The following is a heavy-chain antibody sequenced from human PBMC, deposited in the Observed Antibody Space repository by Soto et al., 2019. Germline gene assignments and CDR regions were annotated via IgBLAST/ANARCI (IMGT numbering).Heavy chain of an antibody. J-gene: IGHJ6*02. D-gene: IGHD3-3*01. V-gene: IGHV4-39*07. CDR2: IYYSGST. CDR3: ARVADDPFGVVNPYYYYGMDV. CDR1: GGSISSSSYY. Sequence: PSETLSLTCTVSGGSISSSSYYWGWIRQPPGKGLEWIGSIYYSGSTYYNPSLKSRVTISVDTSKNQFSLKLSSVTAADTAVYYCARVADDPFGVVNPYYYYGMDVWGQGTTVTVSS.